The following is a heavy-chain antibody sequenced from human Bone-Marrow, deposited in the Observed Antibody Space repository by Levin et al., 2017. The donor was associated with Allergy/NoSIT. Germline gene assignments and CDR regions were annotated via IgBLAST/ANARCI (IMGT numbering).Heavy chain of an antibody. CDR2: IKGKTDGGTT. V-gene: IGHV3-15*01. CDR3: TTRSH. J-gene: IGHJ4*02. Sequence: ETLSLTCVASGFTFGNAWMNWVRQAPGKGLQWVGRIKGKTDGGTTDYAAPVKGRFTISRDDPKKTLYLQMNSLKTEDTAIYYCTTRSHWGQGTLVTVFS. CDR1: GFTFGNAW.